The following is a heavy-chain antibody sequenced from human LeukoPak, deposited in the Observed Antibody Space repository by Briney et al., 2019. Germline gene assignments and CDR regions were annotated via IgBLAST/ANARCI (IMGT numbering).Heavy chain of an antibody. D-gene: IGHD2-2*01. CDR3: AREAPAAITTGMDV. J-gene: IGHJ6*02. CDR2: IYTSGST. V-gene: IGHV4-4*07. Sequence: SETLSLTCTVSGGSISSYYWSWIRQPAGKGLEWIGRIYTSGSTNYNPSLKSRVTMSVDTSKNQFSLKLSSVTAADTAVYYCAREAPAAITTGMDVWGQGTTVTVSS. CDR1: GGSISSYY.